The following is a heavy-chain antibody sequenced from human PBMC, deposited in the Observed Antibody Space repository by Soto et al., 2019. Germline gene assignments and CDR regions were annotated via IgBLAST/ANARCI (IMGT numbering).Heavy chain of an antibody. CDR2: INPYGGST. CDR1: AHTFTCYY. Sequence: ASVKGSFKTPAHTFTCYYIHWVRQAQEHGLEWMGIINPYGGSTRVAQTFQGRITMTRDTPTSTVYMELRSLRSEDTDIYYCGRSAADVFRICIEGSNWGPPGGQ. J-gene: IGHJ1*01. D-gene: IGHD6-25*01. V-gene: IGHV1-46*01. CDR3: GRSAADVFRICIEGSNWGPP.